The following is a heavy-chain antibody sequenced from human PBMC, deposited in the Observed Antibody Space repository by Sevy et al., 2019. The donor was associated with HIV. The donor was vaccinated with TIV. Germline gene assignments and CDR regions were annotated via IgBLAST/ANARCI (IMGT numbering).Heavy chain of an antibody. CDR3: ARVSDFWSGYYPYDFDY. CDR1: GYTFTGYY. V-gene: IGHV1-2*06. J-gene: IGHJ4*02. D-gene: IGHD3-3*01. CDR2: INPNSGGT. Sequence: ASVKVSCKASGYTFTGYYMHWVRQAPGQGLEWMGRINPNSGGTNYAQKFQGRVTMTRDTSISAAYMELSRLRSDDTAVYYCARVSDFWSGYYPYDFDYWGQGTLVTVSS.